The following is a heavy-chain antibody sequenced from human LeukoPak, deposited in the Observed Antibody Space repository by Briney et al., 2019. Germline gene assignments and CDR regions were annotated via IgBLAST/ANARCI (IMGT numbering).Heavy chain of an antibody. J-gene: IGHJ4*02. CDR2: IFYSGTT. V-gene: IGHV4-59*12. D-gene: IGHD3-22*01. CDR3: ARVTYDTSGFPFDY. Sequence: SETLSLTCTVSGGSISSYYWSWIRQPPGKGLEWLAYIFYSGTTSYNPSLRSRLTISLDTSTDQFSLTLTSVTAADTAVYYCARVTYDTSGFPFDYWGQGSLVTVSS. CDR1: GGSISSYY.